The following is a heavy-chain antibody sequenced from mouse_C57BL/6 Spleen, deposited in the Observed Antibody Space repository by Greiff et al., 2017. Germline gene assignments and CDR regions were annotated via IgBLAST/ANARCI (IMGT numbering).Heavy chain of an antibody. CDR2: ILPGSGST. Sequence: LVESGAELMKPGASVKLSCKATGYTFTGYWIEWVKQRPGHGLEWIGEILPGSGSTNYNEKFKGKATFTADTSSNTAYMQLSSLTTEDSAIYYCAKITTVVATDYAMDYWGQGTSVTVSS. J-gene: IGHJ4*01. CDR1: GYTFTGYW. V-gene: IGHV1-9*01. CDR3: AKITTVVATDYAMDY. D-gene: IGHD1-1*01.